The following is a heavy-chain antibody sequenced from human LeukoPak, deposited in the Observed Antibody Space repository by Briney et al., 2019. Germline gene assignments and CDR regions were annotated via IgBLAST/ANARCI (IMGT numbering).Heavy chain of an antibody. CDR3: AKDAGNYYQRFFDY. Sequence: GGSLRLSCAASGFTFSSYAMSWVRQAPGKGLEWVALIWYDGSNKYHADSVKGRFTISRDISKNTLYLQMNSLRAEDTAVYYCAKDAGNYYQRFFDYWGQGTLVTVSS. CDR2: IWYDGSNK. D-gene: IGHD1-26*01. J-gene: IGHJ4*02. CDR1: GFTFSSYA. V-gene: IGHV3-33*06.